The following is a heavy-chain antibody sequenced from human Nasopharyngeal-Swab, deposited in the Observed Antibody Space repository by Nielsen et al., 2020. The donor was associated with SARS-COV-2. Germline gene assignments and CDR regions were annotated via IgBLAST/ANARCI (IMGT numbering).Heavy chain of an antibody. CDR1: GFTFSSYG. V-gene: IGHV3-30*18. D-gene: IGHD3-9*01. Sequence: GGSLRLSCAASGFTFSSYGMRWVRQAPGKGLEWVAVISYDGSNKYYADSVKGRFTISRDNSKDTLYLQMNSLRAEDTAVYYCAKEAGHYDILTGYYLSLGYGMDVWGQGTTVTVSS. CDR2: ISYDGSNK. CDR3: AKEAGHYDILTGYYLSLGYGMDV. J-gene: IGHJ6*02.